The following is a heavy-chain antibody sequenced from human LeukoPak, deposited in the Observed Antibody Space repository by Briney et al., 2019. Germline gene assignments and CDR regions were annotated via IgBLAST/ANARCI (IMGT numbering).Heavy chain of an antibody. CDR2: MNPNSGNT. Sequence: ASAKVSCKASGYTFTSYDINWVRQATGQGLEWMGWMNPNSGNTGYAQKLQGRVTMTTDTSTSTAYMELRSLRSDDTAVYYCAREMVRGVMSYYGMDVWGKGTTVTVSS. V-gene: IGHV1-8*01. CDR3: AREMVRGVMSYYGMDV. D-gene: IGHD3-10*01. J-gene: IGHJ6*04. CDR1: GYTFTSYD.